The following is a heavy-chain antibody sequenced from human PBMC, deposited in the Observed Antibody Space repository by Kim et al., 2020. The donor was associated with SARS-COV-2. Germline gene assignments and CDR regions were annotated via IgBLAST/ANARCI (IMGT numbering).Heavy chain of an antibody. CDR2: ISYDGSNK. D-gene: IGHD6-6*01. J-gene: IGHJ4*02. CDR1: GFTFSSYG. CDR3: AKGISSIAAHDY. V-gene: IGHV3-30*18. Sequence: GGSLRLSCAASGFTFSSYGMHWVRQAPGKGLEWVAVISYDGSNKYYADSVKGRFTISRDNSKNTLYLQMNSLRAEDTAVYYCAKGISSIAAHDYWGQGTLVTVSS.